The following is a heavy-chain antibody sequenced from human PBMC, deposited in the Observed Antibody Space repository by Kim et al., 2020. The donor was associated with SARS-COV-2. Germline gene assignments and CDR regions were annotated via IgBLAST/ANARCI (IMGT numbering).Heavy chain of an antibody. D-gene: IGHD6-13*01. V-gene: IGHV3-9*01. CDR3: AKDGYSSSWDWYFDL. J-gene: IGHJ2*01. Sequence: DSVKGRFTMSRDNAKNSLYLQMNSLRAEDTALYYCAKDGYSSSWDWYFDLWGRGTLVTVSS.